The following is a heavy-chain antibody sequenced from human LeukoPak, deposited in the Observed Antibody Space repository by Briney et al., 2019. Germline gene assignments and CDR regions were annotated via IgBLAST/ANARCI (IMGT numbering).Heavy chain of an antibody. V-gene: IGHV1-2*02. CDR1: GYTFTDYY. D-gene: IGHD1-26*01. Sequence: ASVKVSCKASGYTFTDYYLHWVRQAPGQGLEWMGWINPNSGGTNYAQKFQGRVTMTRDTSISTAYMELSRLRSDDTAVYYCARGLGATFSVWFDPWGQGTLVTVSS. CDR3: ARGLGATFSVWFDP. J-gene: IGHJ5*02. CDR2: INPNSGGT.